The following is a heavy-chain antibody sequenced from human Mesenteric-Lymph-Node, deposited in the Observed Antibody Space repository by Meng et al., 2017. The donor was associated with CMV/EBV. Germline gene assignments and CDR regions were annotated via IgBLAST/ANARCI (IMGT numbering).Heavy chain of an antibody. V-gene: IGHV4-30-4*08. CDR3: VRDNGVTGTTDY. CDR2: TYYSGAT. J-gene: IGHJ4*02. Sequence: LRLSCTVSGGSTNSGDYYWSWIRQPPGEGLECMGYTYYSGATYSSPSLRGRLTISIDTSRNQFYLKLSSVTAADTAVYYCVRDNGVTGTTDYWGQGTLVTVSS. CDR1: GGSTNSGDYY. D-gene: IGHD1-7*01.